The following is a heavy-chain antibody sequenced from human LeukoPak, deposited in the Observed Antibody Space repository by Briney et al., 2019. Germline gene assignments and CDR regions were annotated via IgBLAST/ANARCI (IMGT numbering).Heavy chain of an antibody. CDR2: INSDGSST. Sequence: GGSLRLSCAASGFTFSSHWMHWVRQGPGKGLVWVSRINSDGSSTGYEGSVKGRFTISRDNSKNTLYLQMNSLRAEDTAVYYCARDHSSGWYSDYFDYWGQGTLVTVSS. CDR1: GFTFSSHW. V-gene: IGHV3-74*01. J-gene: IGHJ4*02. CDR3: ARDHSSGWYSDYFDY. D-gene: IGHD6-19*01.